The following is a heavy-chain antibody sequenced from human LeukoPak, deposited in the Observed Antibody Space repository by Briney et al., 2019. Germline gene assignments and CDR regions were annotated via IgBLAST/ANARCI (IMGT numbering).Heavy chain of an antibody. V-gene: IGHV1-69*02. CDR3: ARHFTYGDYEPAHFDY. CDR1: GYTFTGYY. D-gene: IGHD4-17*01. CDR2: IIPIFGIA. Sequence: ASVKVSCRASGYTFTGYYMHWVRQAPGQGLEWMGRIIPIFGIANYAQKFQGRVTITADKSTSTAYMELSSLRSEDTAVYYCARHFTYGDYEPAHFDYWGQGTLVTVSS. J-gene: IGHJ4*02.